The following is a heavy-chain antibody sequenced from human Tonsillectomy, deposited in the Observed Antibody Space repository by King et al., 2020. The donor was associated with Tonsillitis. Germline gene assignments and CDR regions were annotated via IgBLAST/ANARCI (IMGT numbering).Heavy chain of an antibody. CDR1: GFTFSSYG. CDR3: AKGRHHGDYFDY. CDR2: ISYDGSNK. J-gene: IGHJ4*02. V-gene: IGHV3-30*18. D-gene: IGHD1-14*01. Sequence: QVQLVESGGGVVQPGRSLRLSCAASGFTFSSYGMHWVRQAPGKGLEWVAVISYDGSNKYYADSVKGRFTISRDNSKNTLYLQMNSLRAEDTAVYYCAKGRHHGDYFDYWGQGTLVPVSS.